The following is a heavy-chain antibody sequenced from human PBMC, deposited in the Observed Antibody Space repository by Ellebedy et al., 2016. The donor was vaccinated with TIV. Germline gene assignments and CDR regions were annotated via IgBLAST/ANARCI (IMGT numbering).Heavy chain of an antibody. CDR3: ARGRCSGANCHYFDY. CDR2: ISSDASHI. V-gene: IGHV3-30*04. Sequence: GESLKISCAVSGFALSNYAVYWVRHAPGKGLQWVTFISSDASHINYADSVKGRFTISRDISKNTMYLQMNSLRAEETALYFCARGRCSGANCHYFDYWGQGTVVTVSS. D-gene: IGHD2-15*01. CDR1: GFALSNYA. J-gene: IGHJ4*02.